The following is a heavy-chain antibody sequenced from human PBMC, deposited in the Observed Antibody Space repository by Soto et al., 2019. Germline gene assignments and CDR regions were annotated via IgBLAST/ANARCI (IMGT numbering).Heavy chain of an antibody. Sequence: GGSLRLCCAASGFTFSSYAMHWVRQAPGKGLEWVAVISYDGSNKYYADSVKGRFTISRDNSKNTLYLQMNSLRAEDTAVYYCARDLRTVVTPKGYFHYWGQGTLVTV. V-gene: IGHV3-30-3*01. CDR3: ARDLRTVVTPKGYFHY. CDR2: ISYDGSNK. D-gene: IGHD2-21*02. CDR1: GFTFSSYA. J-gene: IGHJ4*02.